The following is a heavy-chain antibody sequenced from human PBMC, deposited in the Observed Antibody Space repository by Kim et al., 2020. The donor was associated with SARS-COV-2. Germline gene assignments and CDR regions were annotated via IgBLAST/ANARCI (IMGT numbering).Heavy chain of an antibody. CDR1: GGSISSGDYY. D-gene: IGHD3-10*01. J-gene: IGHJ4*02. V-gene: IGHV4-30-4*01. CDR2: IYYSWST. Sequence: SETLSLTCTVSGGSISSGDYYWSWIRQPPGKGLEWIGYIYYSWSTYYNPSLKSRVTISVDTSKNQFSLKLSSVTAADTAVYYCARALNYYGSGSYYDYWGQGTLVTVSS. CDR3: ARALNYYGSGSYYDY.